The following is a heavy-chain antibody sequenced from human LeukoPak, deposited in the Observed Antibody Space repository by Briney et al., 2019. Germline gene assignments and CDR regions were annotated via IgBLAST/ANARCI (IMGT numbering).Heavy chain of an antibody. D-gene: IGHD6-13*01. CDR3: ASPGIAAAGTGSNWFDP. CDR2: ISSSGSTI. Sequence: GSLRLSCAASGFTFSDYYMSWIRQAPGKGLEWVSHISSSGSTIYYADSVKGRFTISRDNAKNSLYLQMNSLRAEDTAVYYCASPGIAAAGTGSNWFDPWGQGTLVTVSS. J-gene: IGHJ5*02. CDR1: GFTFSDYY. V-gene: IGHV3-11*01.